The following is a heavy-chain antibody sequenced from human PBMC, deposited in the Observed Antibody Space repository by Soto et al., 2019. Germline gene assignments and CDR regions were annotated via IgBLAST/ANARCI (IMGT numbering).Heavy chain of an antibody. CDR1: GDTFNFYS. J-gene: IGHJ4*02. V-gene: IGHV1-69*02. CDR2: VNPIVSMS. Sequence: QVQLVQSGAEVKRPGSSVKVSCKASGDTFNFYSINWVRQAPGLGLEWMGRVNPIVSMSNYAQKFQGRVTMTVDKYTSTAYMELSSLRSEDTAIDYRASSYGSGYRAFDYWGQGALGNVSS. D-gene: IGHD3-10*01. CDR3: ASSYGSGYRAFDY.